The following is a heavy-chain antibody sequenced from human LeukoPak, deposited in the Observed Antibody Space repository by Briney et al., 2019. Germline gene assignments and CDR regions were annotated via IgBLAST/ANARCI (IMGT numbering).Heavy chain of an antibody. CDR1: GFTVSSNY. Sequence: PGGSLRLSCAASGFTVSSNYMSWVRQAPGKGLEWVSVIYSGGTTYYADSVKGRFTISRDNSKNTLYLQMNSLRAEDTAVYYCAKDLIVGVPGALDPWGQGTLVTVSS. V-gene: IGHV3-66*01. CDR3: AKDLIVGVPGALDP. CDR2: IYSGGTT. D-gene: IGHD1-26*01. J-gene: IGHJ5*02.